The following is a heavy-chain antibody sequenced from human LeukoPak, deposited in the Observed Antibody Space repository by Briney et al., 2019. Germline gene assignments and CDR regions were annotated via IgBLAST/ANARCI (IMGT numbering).Heavy chain of an antibody. CDR2: IYSGGST. Sequence: GGSLRLSCAASGFTVSSNYMSWVRQAPGKGLEWVSVIYSGGSTYYADSVKGRFTISRDNSKNTLYLQMNSLRAEDTAVYYCAKLYCSSTSCYGYFDYWGQGTLVTVSS. J-gene: IGHJ4*02. CDR1: GFTVSSNY. D-gene: IGHD2-2*01. V-gene: IGHV3-53*01. CDR3: AKLYCSSTSCYGYFDY.